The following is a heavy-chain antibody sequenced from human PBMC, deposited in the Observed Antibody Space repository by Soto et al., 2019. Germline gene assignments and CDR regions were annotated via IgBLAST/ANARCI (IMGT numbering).Heavy chain of an antibody. CDR1: GYPFTTYY. D-gene: IGHD4-17*01. CDR3: ARGADYGAHFQR. J-gene: IGHJ1*01. V-gene: IGHV1-2*02. CDR2: IDPRSGGT. Sequence: ASVKVSCKVSGYPFTTYYIHWVRQAPGQGLEWMGWIDPRSGGTVYEQKFQGRITMTRDTSISTDYMDLNSLRAEDTAVYYCARGADYGAHFQRWGHGTLVTVSS.